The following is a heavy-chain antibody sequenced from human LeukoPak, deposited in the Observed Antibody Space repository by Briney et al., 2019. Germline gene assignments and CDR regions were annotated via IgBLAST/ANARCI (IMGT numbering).Heavy chain of an antibody. J-gene: IGHJ5*02. D-gene: IGHD5-18*01. CDR3: ARSLYRGYRRAFDA. CDR2: IYHSGST. CDR1: GYSISSGNY. V-gene: IGHV4-38-2*01. Sequence: PSETLSLTCSVSGYSISSGNYWGWISLPPGEGLQWIGSIYHSGSTYYNQPLKSRVTISVDTSKNQFSLKLSSVTAADTAVYYCARSLYRGYRRAFDAWGEGTLVTVSS.